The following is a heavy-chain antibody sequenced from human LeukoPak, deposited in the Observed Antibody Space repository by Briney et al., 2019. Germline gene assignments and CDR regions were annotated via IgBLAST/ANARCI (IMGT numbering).Heavy chain of an antibody. CDR3: ARGGYCSGGSCPRWFDP. CDR2: ISSSSSYI. J-gene: IGHJ5*02. CDR1: GFPFSSYS. D-gene: IGHD2-15*01. V-gene: IGHV3-21*01. Sequence: GSLRLSCAASGFPFSSYSMNRVRQAPGKGLEWVSSISSSSSYIYYADSVKGRFTISRDKAKNSLYLQMNSLRAEDTAVYYCARGGYCSGGSCPRWFDPWGQGTLVTVSS.